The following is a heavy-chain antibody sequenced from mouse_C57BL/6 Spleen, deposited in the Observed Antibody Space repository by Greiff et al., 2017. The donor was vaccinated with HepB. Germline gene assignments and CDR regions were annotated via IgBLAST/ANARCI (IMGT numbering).Heavy chain of an antibody. CDR2: INPSTGGT. J-gene: IGHJ3*01. V-gene: IGHV1-42*01. CDR1: GYSFTGYY. D-gene: IGHD2-14*01. CDR3: ARGTGAWFAY. Sequence: EVQLQHSGPELVKPGASVKISCKASGYSFTGYYMNWVKQSPEKSLEWIGEINPSTGGTTYNQKFKAKATLTVDKSSSTAYMQLKSLTSEDSAVYYCARGTGAWFAYWGQGTLVTVSA.